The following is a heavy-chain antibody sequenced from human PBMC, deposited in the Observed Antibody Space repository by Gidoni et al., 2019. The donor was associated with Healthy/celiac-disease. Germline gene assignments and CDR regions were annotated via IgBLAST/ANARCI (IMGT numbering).Heavy chain of an antibody. CDR2: ISSNGGST. CDR1: GFTFSSYA. D-gene: IGHD5-18*01. CDR3: ARTPHRGYSYGGAFDI. J-gene: IGHJ3*02. V-gene: IGHV3-64*02. Sequence: EVQLVESGEGLVQPGGSLSLSCAASGFTFSSYAMHWVRQAPGKGLEYVSAISSNGGSTYYADSVKGRFTISRDNSKNTLYLQMGSLRAEDMAVYYCARTPHRGYSYGGAFDIWGQGTMVTVSS.